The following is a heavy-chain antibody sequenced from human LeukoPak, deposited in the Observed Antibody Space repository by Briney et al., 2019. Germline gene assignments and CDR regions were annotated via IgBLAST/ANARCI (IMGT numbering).Heavy chain of an antibody. J-gene: IGHJ6*03. V-gene: IGHV4-39*01. CDR1: GGSISSSLYH. CDR2: VFHSGNT. Sequence: PSGTLPLTCSVSGGSISSSLYHWGCLRQPPGKGLEWIGNVFHSGNTYSSPSLQSRVAFSVDTSKNQFSLKLTSVTATDTAVYYCARQIVGTSWNYYYSYIDVWGKGTSVSVSS. CDR3: ARQIVGTSWNYYYSYIDV. D-gene: IGHD1-1*01.